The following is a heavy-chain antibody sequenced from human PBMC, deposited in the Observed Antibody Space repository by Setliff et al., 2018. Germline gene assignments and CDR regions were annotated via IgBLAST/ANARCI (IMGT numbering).Heavy chain of an antibody. Sequence: GASVKVSCKASGGTFSRSAISWVRQAPGQGLEWMGGIIPIFGTANYAQNFQGRVTITTDESTSTAYMELTSLRSEDTAVYYCARDGVHTAMLIDYYYYMDVWGKGTTVTVSS. CDR2: IIPIFGTA. CDR1: GGTFSRSA. D-gene: IGHD5-18*01. V-gene: IGHV1-69*05. J-gene: IGHJ6*03. CDR3: ARDGVHTAMLIDYYYYMDV.